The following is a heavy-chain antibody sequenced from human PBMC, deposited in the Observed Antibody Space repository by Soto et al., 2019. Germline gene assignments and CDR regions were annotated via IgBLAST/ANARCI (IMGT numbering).Heavy chain of an antibody. Sequence: GASVKVSCKASGYTFTSYGISWVRQAPGQGLEWMGWISAYNGNTNYAQKLQGRVTMTTDTSTSTAYMELNSLRAEDTAVYYCARASCSSTSCYALDYYYYGMDVWGQGTTVTVSS. J-gene: IGHJ6*02. CDR2: ISAYNGNT. V-gene: IGHV1-18*01. D-gene: IGHD2-2*01. CDR1: GYTFTSYG. CDR3: ARASCSSTSCYALDYYYYGMDV.